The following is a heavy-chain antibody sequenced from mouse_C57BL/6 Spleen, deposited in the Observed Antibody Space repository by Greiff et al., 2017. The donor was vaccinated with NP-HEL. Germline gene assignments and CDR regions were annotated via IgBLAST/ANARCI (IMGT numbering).Heavy chain of an antibody. CDR2: ISSGGSYT. D-gene: IGHD1-1*01. V-gene: IGHV5-6*01. Sequence: VQLQQSGGDLVKPGGSLKLSCAASGFPFSSYGMSWVRQTPDKRLAWVATISSGGSYTYYPDSVKGRFTISRDNAKNTLYLQMSSLKSEDTAMYYCARHYYGRDNWYFDVWGTGTTVTVSS. J-gene: IGHJ1*03. CDR3: ARHYYGRDNWYFDV. CDR1: GFPFSSYG.